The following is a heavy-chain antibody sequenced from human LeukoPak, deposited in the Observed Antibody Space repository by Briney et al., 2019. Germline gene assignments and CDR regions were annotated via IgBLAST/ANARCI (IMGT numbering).Heavy chain of an antibody. V-gene: IGHV3-23*01. CDR3: AKAFQRGWERDAFAF. CDR2: ISGSGYTT. D-gene: IGHD1-26*01. Sequence: GGSLGLSCAASGFTFSSYSMSWVRQAPGKGLEWVSLISGSGYTTNYADSVEGRFTISRDNSKNTLYLQMNSLGADDTAVYYCAKAFQRGWERDAFAFWGQGTLVTVSS. CDR1: GFTFSSYS. J-gene: IGHJ3*01.